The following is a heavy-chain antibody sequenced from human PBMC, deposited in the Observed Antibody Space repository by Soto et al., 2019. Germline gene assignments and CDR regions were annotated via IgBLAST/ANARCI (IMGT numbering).Heavy chain of an antibody. D-gene: IGHD2-2*01. CDR1: GYTFTSYG. J-gene: IGHJ5*02. CDR3: ARVGNIVVVPAALYWFDP. V-gene: IGHV1-18*01. Sequence: ASVKVSCKASGYTFTSYGISWVRQAPGQGLEWMGWISAYNGNTNYAQKLQGRVTMTTDTSTSTAYMELRSLRSDDTAVYYCARVGNIVVVPAALYWFDPWGQGTLVTV. CDR2: ISAYNGNT.